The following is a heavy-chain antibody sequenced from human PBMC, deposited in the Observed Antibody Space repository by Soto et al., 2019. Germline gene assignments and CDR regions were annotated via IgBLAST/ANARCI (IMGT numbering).Heavy chain of an antibody. Sequence: ASVKVSCRASGYTFTGYYLHWVRQAPGQGLEWMGWINPKNGGTKYGQKFQGRVTMTRDASISTAYMELSRLKSDDTAVYYCAKEGVFAAPPPYNWFDPWGQGVLVTVSS. J-gene: IGHJ5*02. CDR1: GYTFTGYY. D-gene: IGHD2-15*01. CDR3: AKEGVFAAPPPYNWFDP. CDR2: INPKNGGT. V-gene: IGHV1-2*02.